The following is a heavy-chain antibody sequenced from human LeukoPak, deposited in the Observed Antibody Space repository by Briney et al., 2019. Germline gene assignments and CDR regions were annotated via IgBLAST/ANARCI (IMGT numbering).Heavy chain of an antibody. Sequence: GGSLRLSCAASGFTISNAWMSWVRQAPGKGLEWIGLIKSRINGGTTDYAAPVKGRFTIPRDGSTNTLYLQMNSLKTEDTAVYYCATGAAGQWGQGTLVTVSS. J-gene: IGHJ4*02. CDR2: IKSRINGGTT. D-gene: IGHD6-25*01. V-gene: IGHV3-15*01. CDR3: ATGAAGQ. CDR1: GFTISNAW.